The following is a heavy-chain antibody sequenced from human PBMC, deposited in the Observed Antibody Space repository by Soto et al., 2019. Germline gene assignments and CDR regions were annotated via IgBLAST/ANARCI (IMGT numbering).Heavy chain of an antibody. Sequence: QVQLVQSEAEVKKPGAAVKVSCKASGYTFISNGITWVREAPGQGLEWMGWISPYNGNTKNAQRFHGRVTMNTDTATRTAYMDARSLRSDGTALYYCASLVGVAKGNYYYYYGLELRGQGTTVTVSS. CDR1: GYTFISNG. CDR3: ASLVGVAKGNYYYYYGLEL. CDR2: ISPYNGNT. V-gene: IGHV1-18*04. J-gene: IGHJ6*01. D-gene: IGHD2-15*01.